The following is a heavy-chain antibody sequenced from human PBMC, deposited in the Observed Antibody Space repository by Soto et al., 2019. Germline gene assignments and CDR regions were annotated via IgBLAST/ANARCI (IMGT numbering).Heavy chain of an antibody. CDR2: IYHSGST. D-gene: IGHD6-13*01. CDR1: GGSISSSNW. V-gene: IGHV4-4*02. CDR3: ARGQQLAPPSYYYYGMDV. J-gene: IGHJ6*02. Sequence: QVQLQESGPGLVKPSGTLSLTCAVSGGSISSSNWWRWVRQPPGKGMEWIGEIYHSGSTKYNPSLKRRGSISLDKSTNQFSLKLSSVTAADTAVDYCARGQQLAPPSYYYYGMDVWGQGTTVTVSS.